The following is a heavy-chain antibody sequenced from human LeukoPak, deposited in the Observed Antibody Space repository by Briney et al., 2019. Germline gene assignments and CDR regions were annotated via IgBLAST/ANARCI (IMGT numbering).Heavy chain of an antibody. V-gene: IGHV4-59*01. CDR1: GGSISSYY. D-gene: IGHD3-3*01. CDR3: ARASYDFWSGYWSIYFDY. J-gene: IGHJ4*02. CDR2: IYYSGST. Sequence: PSETLSLTCTVSGGSISSYYWSWIRQPPGKGLEWIGYIYYSGSTNYNPSLKSRVTISVDTSKNQFSLKLSSVTAADTAVYYCARASYDFWSGYWSIYFDYWGQGTLVTVSS.